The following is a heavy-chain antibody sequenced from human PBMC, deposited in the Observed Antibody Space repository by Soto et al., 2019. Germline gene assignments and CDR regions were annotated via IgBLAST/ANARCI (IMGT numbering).Heavy chain of an antibody. D-gene: IGHD4-17*01. Sequence: SETLSLTCTVSGGSISGYYWSWIRQPAGKGLEWIGRIYTSGSTNYNPSLKSRVTMSVDTSKNQFSLKLSSVTAADTAVYYCASLGTTVTTRRNLNAFDIWGQGTMVTVSS. J-gene: IGHJ3*02. CDR2: IYTSGST. V-gene: IGHV4-4*07. CDR3: ASLGTTVTTRRNLNAFDI. CDR1: GGSISGYY.